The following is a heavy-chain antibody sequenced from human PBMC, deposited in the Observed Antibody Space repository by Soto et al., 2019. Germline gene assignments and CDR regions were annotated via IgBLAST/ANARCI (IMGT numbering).Heavy chain of an antibody. CDR2: ISHDGSNQ. Sequence: GASLRLSCVASGFTIRPSGMLWVRQAPSKGLEWVAVISHDGSNQFYAESVKGRFTISRDNSKNMLYLQMNSLRADDSAVYFCAKDSSAAFDYWGQGTVVTVSS. CDR3: AKDSSAAFDY. CDR1: GFTIRPSG. D-gene: IGHD6-25*01. J-gene: IGHJ4*02. V-gene: IGHV3-30*18.